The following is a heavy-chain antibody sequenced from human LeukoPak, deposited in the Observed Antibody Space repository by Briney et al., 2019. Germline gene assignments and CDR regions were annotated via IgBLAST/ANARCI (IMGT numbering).Heavy chain of an antibody. CDR2: INHSGST. V-gene: IGHV4-34*01. D-gene: IGHD2-8*02. CDR3: ARDQVECTGGTCQSRVGFDF. J-gene: IGHJ4*02. Sequence: SETLSLTCAVYGGSFSGYHWSWIRQPPGKGLEWIGEINHSGSTNYNPSLKSRVTISVDTSKNQFSLKLSSVTAADTAVYYCARDQVECTGGTCQSRVGFDFWGQGTLVTVSS. CDR1: GGSFSGYH.